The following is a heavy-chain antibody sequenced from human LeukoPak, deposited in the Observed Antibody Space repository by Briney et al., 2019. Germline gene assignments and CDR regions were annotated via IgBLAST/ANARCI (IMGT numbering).Heavy chain of an antibody. CDR1: GFTFDDYA. CDR3: AKGTTVGPMDV. Sequence: GGSLRLSYAASGFTFDDYAMHWVRQAPGKGLEWVTGISWNSGSIGYADSVKGRFTISRDNAKNSLYLQMNSLRAEDTALYYCAKGTTVGPMDVWGQGTTVTVSS. J-gene: IGHJ6*02. CDR2: ISWNSGSI. D-gene: IGHD4-23*01. V-gene: IGHV3-9*01.